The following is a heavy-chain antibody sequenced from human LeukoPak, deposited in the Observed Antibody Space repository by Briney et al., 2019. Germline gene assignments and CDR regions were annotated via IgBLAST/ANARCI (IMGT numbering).Heavy chain of an antibody. D-gene: IGHD3-22*01. CDR1: GFTFGNYW. CDR3: ARDLYRIVVVPHYFDY. J-gene: IGHJ4*02. CDR2: IKEDGSEK. V-gene: IGHV3-7*01. Sequence: GGSLRLSCAASGFTFGNYWMSWVRQAPGKGLEWVANIKEDGSEKYYVDSVKGRFTISRDNAKKSLYLQMNSLRAEDTAVYYCARDLYRIVVVPHYFDYWGQGTLVTVSS.